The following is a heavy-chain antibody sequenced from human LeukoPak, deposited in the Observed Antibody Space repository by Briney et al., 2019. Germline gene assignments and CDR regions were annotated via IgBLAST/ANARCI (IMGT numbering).Heavy chain of an antibody. J-gene: IGHJ4*02. CDR2: IDPSSTYI. D-gene: IGHD2-2*01. CDR1: GFTFRSYS. CDR3: ARDRREVPFDY. V-gene: IGHV3-21*01. Sequence: GGSLRLSCAASGFTFRSYSMNWVRQAPGMGLEWVSAIDPSSTYIYYADSVKSRFTISRDNAENSLYLQMNSLRAEDTAVYFCARDRREVPFDYWGQGTLVTVSS.